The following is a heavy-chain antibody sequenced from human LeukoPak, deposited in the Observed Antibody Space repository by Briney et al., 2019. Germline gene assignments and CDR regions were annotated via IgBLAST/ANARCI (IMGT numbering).Heavy chain of an antibody. CDR1: GFTFSRYW. CDR3: ARAYYYDSGNYYNPTSSFDY. V-gene: IGHV3-7*04. CDR2: IKQDGSEK. J-gene: IGHJ4*02. D-gene: IGHD3-10*01. Sequence: PGGSLRLSCAAPGFTFSRYWMSWVRQAPGKGLEWVANIKQDGSEKYYVDSVKGRFTISRDNAKNSLYLQMNSLRAEDTAVYYCARAYYYDSGNYYNPTSSFDYWGQGTLVTVSS.